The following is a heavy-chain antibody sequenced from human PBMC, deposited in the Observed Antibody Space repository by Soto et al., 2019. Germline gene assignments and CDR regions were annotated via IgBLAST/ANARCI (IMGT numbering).Heavy chain of an antibody. J-gene: IGHJ5*02. CDR2: MNPDSGST. V-gene: IGHV1-8*01. CDR3: ARGRFISKGYDSGWYIAH. CDR1: GYPFTSYH. D-gene: IGHD6-19*01. Sequence: VASMKVSCKPSGYPFTSYHVNCVRQAPGQGLEWMGWMNPDSGSTDYALKFQGRLTMTRNTSMSTAYLELRSLTSEDTAIYYCARGRFISKGYDSGWYIAHWGQGTQVTVSS.